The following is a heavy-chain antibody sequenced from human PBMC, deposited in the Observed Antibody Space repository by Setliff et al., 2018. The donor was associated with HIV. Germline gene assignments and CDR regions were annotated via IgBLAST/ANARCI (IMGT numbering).Heavy chain of an antibody. Sequence: ASVKVSCKSSGYTFTDYFIHWVRQAPGQGLEWMGWINPNSGDTKYAQKVQDRVSLTRDTSLSTAYMELSSLTSDDTAIYYCARDMFEIWERSLAKGDEFDPWGQGSLVTVSS. CDR1: GYTFTDYF. D-gene: IGHD3-10*02. CDR3: ARDMFEIWERSLAKGDEFDP. CDR2: INPNSGDT. V-gene: IGHV1-2*02. J-gene: IGHJ5*02.